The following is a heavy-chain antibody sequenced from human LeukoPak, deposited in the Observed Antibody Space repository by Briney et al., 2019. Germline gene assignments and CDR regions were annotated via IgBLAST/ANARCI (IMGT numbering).Heavy chain of an antibody. CDR2: INPNSGGT. V-gene: IGHV1-2*02. CDR3: ARAVRITMVRELSKAWFDP. D-gene: IGHD3-10*01. Sequence: ASVKFSCKASGYPFTGYYMHWVRQAPGQGLEWMGWINPNSGGTNYAQKFQGGVTMTRDTSISTAYMELSRLRSDDTAVYYCARAVRITMVRELSKAWFDPWGQGTLVTVSS. CDR1: GYPFTGYY. J-gene: IGHJ5*02.